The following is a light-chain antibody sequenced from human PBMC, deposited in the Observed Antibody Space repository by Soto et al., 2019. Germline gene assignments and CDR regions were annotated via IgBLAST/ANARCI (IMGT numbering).Light chain of an antibody. CDR3: QSYDSSFYV. CDR1: SSNIGAGYD. J-gene: IGLJ1*01. Sequence: QSVLTQPPSVSGAPGQRVTISCTGSSSNIGAGYDVHWYQQLPGTAPKLLIYGNSNRPSGVPDRFSGSKSGTSASLAITGLQAEDEADYYCQSYDSSFYVFGTETKVTVL. CDR2: GNS. V-gene: IGLV1-40*01.